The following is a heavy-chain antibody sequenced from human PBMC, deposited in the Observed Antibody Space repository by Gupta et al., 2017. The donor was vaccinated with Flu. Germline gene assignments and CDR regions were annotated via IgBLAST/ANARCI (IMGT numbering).Heavy chain of an antibody. CDR2: ISSSSSYI. CDR3: ARGDGSYPYFDY. J-gene: IGHJ4*02. V-gene: IGHV3-21*01. CDR1: GFTFSSYS. Sequence: EVQLVESGGGLVKPGGSLRLSCAASGFTFSSYSMNWVRQAPGKGLEWVSSISSSSSYIYYADSVKGRFTISRDNAKNSLYLQMNSLRAEDTAVYYCARGDGSYPYFDYWGQGTLVTVSS. D-gene: IGHD1-26*01.